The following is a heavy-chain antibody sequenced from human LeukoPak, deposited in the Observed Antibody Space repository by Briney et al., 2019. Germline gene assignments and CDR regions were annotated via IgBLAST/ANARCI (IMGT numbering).Heavy chain of an antibody. D-gene: IGHD2-15*01. J-gene: IGHJ4*02. CDR1: GFTSSNHV. CDR2: IGTGGRST. CDR3: AKERGNPIVWVDY. V-gene: IGHV3-23*01. Sequence: GGSLRLSCAASGFTSSNHVMGWVRQAPGKGLEWVSGIGTGGRSTYYADSVRGRFTISRDDSKNTLYLQMNSLRIEDTAVYYCAKERGNPIVWVDYWGQGTLVTVAS.